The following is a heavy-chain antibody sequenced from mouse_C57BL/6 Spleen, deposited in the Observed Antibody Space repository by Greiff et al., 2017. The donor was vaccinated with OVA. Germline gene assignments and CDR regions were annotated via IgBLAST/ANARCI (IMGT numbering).Heavy chain of an antibody. CDR2: IDPSDSYT. V-gene: IGHV1-69*01. J-gene: IGHJ4*01. CDR1: GYTFTSYW. CDR3: AREVVAPYAMDY. Sequence: QVQLQQPGAELVMPGASVKLSCKASGYTFTSYWMHWVKQRPGQGLEWIGEIDPSDSYTNYNQKFKGKATLTVDKSSSTAYMQLSSLTSEDSAVYYCAREVVAPYAMDYWGQGTSVTVSS. D-gene: IGHD1-1*01.